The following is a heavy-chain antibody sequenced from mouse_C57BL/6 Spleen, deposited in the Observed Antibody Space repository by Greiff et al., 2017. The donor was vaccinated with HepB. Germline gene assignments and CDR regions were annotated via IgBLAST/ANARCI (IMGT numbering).Heavy chain of an antibody. D-gene: IGHD2-1*01. V-gene: IGHV1-15*01. CDR1: GYTFTDYE. CDR2: IDPETGGT. CDR3: REGNYDAMDC. J-gene: IGHJ4*01. Sequence: VKLMESGAELVRPGASVTLSCKASGYTFTDYEMHWVKQTPVHGLEWIGAIDPETGGTAYNQKFKGKAILTADKSSSTAYMELRSLTSEDSAVCYCREGNYDAMDCWGQGTSVTVSS.